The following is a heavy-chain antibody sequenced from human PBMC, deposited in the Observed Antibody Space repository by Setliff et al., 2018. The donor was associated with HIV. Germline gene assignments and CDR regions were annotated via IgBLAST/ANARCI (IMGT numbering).Heavy chain of an antibody. CDR3: ARGPPIVVVPAALLTFDY. J-gene: IGHJ4*02. V-gene: IGHV1-69*10. Sequence: SVKVSCKASGGTFSSYAINWVRQAPGQGLEWMGGIIPILGIASYAQKFQGRVTITADKSTSTSYMELSSLRSEDTAVYYCARGPPIVVVPAALLTFDYWGQGTLVTVSS. CDR1: GGTFSSYA. D-gene: IGHD2-2*01. CDR2: IIPILGIA.